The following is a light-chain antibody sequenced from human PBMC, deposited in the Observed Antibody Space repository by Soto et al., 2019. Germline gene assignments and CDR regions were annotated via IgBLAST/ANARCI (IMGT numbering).Light chain of an antibody. Sequence: QSALTQPASVSGSPGQSITISCTGTSSDVGGYNYVSLYQQHPRKAPKLMIYDVSNRPSGVSNRFSGSKSGNTASLTISGLQAAEEADYYCSSYTSSSTLVFGGGTKLTVL. CDR2: DVS. CDR1: SSDVGGYNY. V-gene: IGLV2-14*01. CDR3: SSYTSSSTLV. J-gene: IGLJ2*01.